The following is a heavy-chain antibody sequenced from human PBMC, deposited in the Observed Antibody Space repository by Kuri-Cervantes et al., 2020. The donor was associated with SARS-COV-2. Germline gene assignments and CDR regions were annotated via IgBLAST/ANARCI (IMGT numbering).Heavy chain of an antibody. V-gene: IGHV5-51*01. J-gene: IGHJ1*01. Sequence: MVSCKGSGYSFTSYWIGWVRQMPGKGLEWMGIIYPGDSDTRYSPSFQGQVTISADKSISTAYLQWSSLKASDTAMYYCARPEPGSSGWLEYFQHWGQGTLVTVSS. CDR3: ARPEPGSSGWLEYFQH. D-gene: IGHD6-19*01. CDR1: GYSFTSYW. CDR2: IYPGDSDT.